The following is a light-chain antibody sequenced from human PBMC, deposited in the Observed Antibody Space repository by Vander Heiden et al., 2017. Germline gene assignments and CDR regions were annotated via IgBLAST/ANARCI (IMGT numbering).Light chain of an antibody. V-gene: IGKV3-15*01. CDR2: AAS. CDR1: QSVSIN. CDR3: QQYNDWPLYT. Sequence: EIVMTQSPGTLSVSPGERATPSCRASQSVSINLAWYQQKPGQSPRLLIYAASTRATGIPARFSGSGSGTEFTLTISSLQSEDIAFYYCQQYNDWPLYTFGQGTKLEIK. J-gene: IGKJ2*01.